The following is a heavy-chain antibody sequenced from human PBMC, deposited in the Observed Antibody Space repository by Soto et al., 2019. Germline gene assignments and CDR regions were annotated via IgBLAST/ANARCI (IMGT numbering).Heavy chain of an antibody. D-gene: IGHD3-10*01. CDR1: GFTLSSYS. CDR2: ISSSSSTI. CDR3: ARANYYGSPGDFDY. V-gene: IGHV3-48*01. J-gene: IGHJ4*02. Sequence: EVQLVESGGGLVQPGGSLRLSCAASGFTLSSYSMNWGRQAPGKGLEWVSYISSSSSTIYYADSVKGRFTISRDNAKTSLYLQMNSLRAEDTAVYYCARANYYGSPGDFDYWGQGTLVTVSS.